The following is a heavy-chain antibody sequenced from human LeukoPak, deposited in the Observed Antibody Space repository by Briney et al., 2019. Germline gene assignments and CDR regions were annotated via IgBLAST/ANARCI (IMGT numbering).Heavy chain of an antibody. V-gene: IGHV1-8*03. CDR1: GYTFTSYG. CDR2: MNPNSGNT. Sequence: ASVKVSCKASGYTFTSYGISWVRQATGQGLEWMGWMNPNSGNTGYAQKFQGRVTITRNTSISTAYMELSSLRSEDTAVYYCARVITIFGVVIAPRGWFDPWGQGTLVTVSS. J-gene: IGHJ5*02. D-gene: IGHD3-3*01. CDR3: ARVITIFGVVIAPRGWFDP.